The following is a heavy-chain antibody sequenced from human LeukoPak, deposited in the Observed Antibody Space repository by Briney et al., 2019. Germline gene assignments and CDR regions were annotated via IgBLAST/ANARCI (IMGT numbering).Heavy chain of an antibody. D-gene: IGHD3-9*01. CDR2: ISYDGSNK. CDR3: AKRAILAGYSYYFDY. CDR1: GFTFSSYA. V-gene: IGHV3-30-3*02. Sequence: GGSLRLSCAASGFTFSSYAMHWVRQAPGKGLEWVAVISYDGSNKYYADSVKGRFTISRDNSKNTLYLQMNSLRAEDTAVYYCAKRAILAGYSYYFDYWGQGTLVTVSS. J-gene: IGHJ4*02.